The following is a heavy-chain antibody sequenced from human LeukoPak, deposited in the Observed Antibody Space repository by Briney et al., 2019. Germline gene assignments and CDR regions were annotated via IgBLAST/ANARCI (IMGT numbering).Heavy chain of an antibody. Sequence: GASVKVSCMASGYTFTSYGISWVRQAPGQGLEWMGWISAYNGNTNYAQKLQGRVTMTTDTSTSTAYMELRSLRSDDTAVYYCARKDYGSGSYYYFDYWGQGTLVTVSS. CDR1: GYTFTSYG. J-gene: IGHJ4*02. V-gene: IGHV1-18*01. D-gene: IGHD3-10*01. CDR3: ARKDYGSGSYYYFDY. CDR2: ISAYNGNT.